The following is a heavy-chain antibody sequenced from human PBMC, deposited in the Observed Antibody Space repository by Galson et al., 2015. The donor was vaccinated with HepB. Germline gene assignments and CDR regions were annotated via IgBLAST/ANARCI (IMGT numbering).Heavy chain of an antibody. D-gene: IGHD3-22*01. CDR3: ARLYYYDSSGYYWGGGKDFYYFGMDV. CDR1: GYIFTHYY. V-gene: IGHV1-46*01. CDR2: IYPSDGTT. Sequence: SVKVSCKASGYIFTHYYIHWVRRAPGQGLEWMGIIYPSDGTTSYARKFQGRITMTSDTSTDTVYMELSSLRSEDTAVYYCARLYYYDSSGYYWGGGKDFYYFGMDVWGQGTTVTVSS. J-gene: IGHJ6*02.